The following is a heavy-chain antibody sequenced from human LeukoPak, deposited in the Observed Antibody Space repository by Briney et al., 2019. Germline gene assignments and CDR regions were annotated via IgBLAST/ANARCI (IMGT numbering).Heavy chain of an antibody. CDR2: INPNTGGT. Sequence: ASVKVSCKASGYTFTDYYVHWVRQAPGQGLEWMGWINPNTGGTNCAQRFQGRVTMTRDTSINTAYMELSGLRSDDTAVYYCARDRYSSSGSYYYYYMDVWGKGTTVTVSS. D-gene: IGHD6-19*01. CDR1: GYTFTDYY. V-gene: IGHV1-2*02. J-gene: IGHJ6*03. CDR3: ARDRYSSSGSYYYYYMDV.